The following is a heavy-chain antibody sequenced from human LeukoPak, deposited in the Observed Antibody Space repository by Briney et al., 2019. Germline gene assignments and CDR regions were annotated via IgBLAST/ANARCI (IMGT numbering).Heavy chain of an antibody. CDR3: ARGRRWDLLVSLIDASDI. CDR2: IYSGGGT. CDR1: GFTLSSNY. Sequence: GGSLRLSCAASGFTLSSNYMSWVRQAPGKGLEWVSVIYSGGGTYYADSVKGRFTISRDNSKNTVYLQMNSLRAEDTAVYFCARGRRWDLLVSLIDASDIWGQGTMVTVSS. V-gene: IGHV3-66*01. D-gene: IGHD4-23*01. J-gene: IGHJ3*02.